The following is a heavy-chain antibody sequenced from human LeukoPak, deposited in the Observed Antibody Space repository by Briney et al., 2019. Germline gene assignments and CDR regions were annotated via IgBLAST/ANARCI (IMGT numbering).Heavy chain of an antibody. D-gene: IGHD4-17*01. V-gene: IGHV1-2*02. CDR1: GYTFTGYY. CDR2: INPNSCGT. J-gene: IGHJ3*02. Sequence: ASVKVSCKASGYTFTGYYMHWVRQAPGQGVEWMGWINPNSCGTNYAQKFQGRVTMTRETSISTAYMELSRLRSDDTAVYYCARGSDYEDAFDIWGQGTMVTVSS. CDR3: ARGSDYEDAFDI.